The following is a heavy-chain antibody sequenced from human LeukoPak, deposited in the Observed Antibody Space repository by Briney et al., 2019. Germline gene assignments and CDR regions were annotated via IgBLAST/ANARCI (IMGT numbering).Heavy chain of an antibody. CDR1: GGSISSYY. CDR3: ARMYSSGWQDDY. CDR2: IYTSGSA. J-gene: IGHJ4*02. V-gene: IGHV4-4*07. D-gene: IGHD6-19*01. Sequence: ETLSLTCTVSGGSISSYYWSWIRQPAGKGLEWIGRIYTSGSANYNPSLKSRVTMSVDTSKNQFSLKLSSVTAADTAVYYCARMYSSGWQDDYWGQGTLVTVSS.